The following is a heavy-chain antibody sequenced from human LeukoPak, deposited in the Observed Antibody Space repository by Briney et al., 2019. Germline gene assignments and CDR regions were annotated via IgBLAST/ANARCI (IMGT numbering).Heavy chain of an antibody. CDR3: ARDLGLVDY. D-gene: IGHD3-16*01. Sequence: GGSLRLSCAASGFTFSSYEMNWVRKAPGKGLEWVSYISSSGSTIYYEDSVKGRFTISRDNAKNSLYLQMNSLRAEDTAVYYCARDLGLVDYWGQGTLVTVSS. J-gene: IGHJ4*02. CDR1: GFTFSSYE. V-gene: IGHV3-48*03. CDR2: ISSSGSTI.